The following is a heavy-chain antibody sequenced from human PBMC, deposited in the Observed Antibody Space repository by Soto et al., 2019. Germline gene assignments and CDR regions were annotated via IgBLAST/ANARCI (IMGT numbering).Heavy chain of an antibody. D-gene: IGHD4-17*01. V-gene: IGHV3-30*18. J-gene: IGHJ3*02. CDR3: ANGWDSPTVTIPEDAFDI. Sequence: GGSLRLSCAASGFTFSSYGMHWVRQAPGKGLEWVAVISYDGSNKYYADSVKGRFTISRDNSKNTLYLQMNSLRAEDTAVYYCANGWDSPTVTIPEDAFDIWGQGTMVTVSS. CDR1: GFTFSSYG. CDR2: ISYDGSNK.